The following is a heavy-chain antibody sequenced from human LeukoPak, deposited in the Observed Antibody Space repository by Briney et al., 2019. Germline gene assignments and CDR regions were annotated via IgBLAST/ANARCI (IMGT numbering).Heavy chain of an antibody. J-gene: IGHJ4*02. CDR3: ARVGGSGLDFDY. Sequence: GGSLRLSCEASGYTYHAYAMTWVRQAPGKGLEWVSSIGSDNKPHYSESVKGRFTISRDNAKNSLYLQMNSLRDEDTAVYYCARVGGSGLDFDYWGQGTLVTVSS. D-gene: IGHD6-19*01. CDR1: GYTYHAYA. CDR2: IGSDNKP. V-gene: IGHV3-69-1*01.